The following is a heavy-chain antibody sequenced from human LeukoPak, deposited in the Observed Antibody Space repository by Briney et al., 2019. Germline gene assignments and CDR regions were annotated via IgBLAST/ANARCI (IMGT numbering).Heavy chain of an antibody. J-gene: IGHJ3*02. CDR2: IYYSGST. V-gene: IGHV4-59*12. Sequence: PSETLSLTCTVSGGSISSYYWSWIRQPPGKGLEWIGYIYYSGSTNYNPSLTSRGTISVDTSKNQFSLKLSSVTAADTAVYYCARAPRMINMIVVVTTAAFDIWGQGTMVTVSS. D-gene: IGHD3-22*01. CDR3: ARAPRMINMIVVVTTAAFDI. CDR1: GGSISSYY.